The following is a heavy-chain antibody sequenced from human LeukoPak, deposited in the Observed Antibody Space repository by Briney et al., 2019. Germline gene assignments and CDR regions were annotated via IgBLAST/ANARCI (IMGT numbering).Heavy chain of an antibody. CDR3: ARGTSAAGNPYYYYYYGMDV. D-gene: IGHD6-13*01. CDR2: INPNSGGT. J-gene: IGHJ6*02. Sequence: GASVKVSCKASGYTFTGYYMHWVRQAPGQGLEWMGWINPNSGGTSYAQKFQGRVTMTRDTSISTAYMELSRLRSDDTAVYYCARGTSAAGNPYYYYYYGMDVWGQGTTVTVSS. CDR1: GYTFTGYY. V-gene: IGHV1-2*02.